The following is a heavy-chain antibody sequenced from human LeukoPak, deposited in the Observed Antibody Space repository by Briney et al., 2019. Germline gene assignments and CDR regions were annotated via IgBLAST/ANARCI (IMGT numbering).Heavy chain of an antibody. D-gene: IGHD5-18*01. CDR2: MNPNSGNT. Sequence: ASVKVSCKASGYTFTSYDINWVRQATGQGLEWMGWMNPNSGNTGYAQKFQGRITMTRNTSISTAYMELSSLRSEDTAVYYCASFGYSYGAGYYYGMDVWGQGTTVTASS. V-gene: IGHV1-8*01. CDR3: ASFGYSYGAGYYYGMDV. CDR1: GYTFTSYD. J-gene: IGHJ6*02.